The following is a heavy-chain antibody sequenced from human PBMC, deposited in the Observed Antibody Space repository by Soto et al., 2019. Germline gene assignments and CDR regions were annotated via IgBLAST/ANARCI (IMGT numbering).Heavy chain of an antibody. V-gene: IGHV4-4*02. Sequence: PSETLSLTCTVSGDSVSSNSWWSWVRQPPGKGLEWIGEIHHSGSTNYNSSLTSRVSISIDKSKNQFSLNLYSVTAADAAVFYCAGAPRGYGIDVWGQGTTVTVSS. J-gene: IGHJ6*02. CDR2: IHHSGST. CDR1: GDSVSSNSW. CDR3: AGAPRGYGIDV.